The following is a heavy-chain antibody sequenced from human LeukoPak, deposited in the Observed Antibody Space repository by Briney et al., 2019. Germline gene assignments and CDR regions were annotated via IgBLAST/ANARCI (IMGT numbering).Heavy chain of an antibody. CDR1: GFTFSSYG. CDR2: IWYDGSNK. V-gene: IGHV3-33*01. Sequence: GGSLRLSCAASGFTFSSYGMHWVRQAPGKGLEWVAVIWYDGSNKYYADSVKGRFTISRDNSKNTLYLQMNSLRAEDTAVYYCTRVTHIVATEDAFDIWGQGTMVTVSS. D-gene: IGHD5-12*01. CDR3: TRVTHIVATEDAFDI. J-gene: IGHJ3*02.